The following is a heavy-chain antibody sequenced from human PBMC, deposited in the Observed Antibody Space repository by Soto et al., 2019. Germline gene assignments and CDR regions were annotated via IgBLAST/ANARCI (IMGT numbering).Heavy chain of an antibody. Sequence: QVQLVQSGAEVKKPGSSVKVSCKASGGTFSSYAISWVRQAPGQGLEWMGGIIPIFGTANYAQKFQVRVTITADESTSTAYMELSSLRSEDTAVYYCARRVYDSSGYYSQVYFDYWGQGTLVTVSS. CDR3: ARRVYDSSGYYSQVYFDY. V-gene: IGHV1-69*01. D-gene: IGHD3-22*01. J-gene: IGHJ4*02. CDR1: GGTFSSYA. CDR2: IIPIFGTA.